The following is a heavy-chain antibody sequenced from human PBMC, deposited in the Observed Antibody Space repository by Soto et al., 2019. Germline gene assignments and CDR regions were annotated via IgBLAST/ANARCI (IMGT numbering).Heavy chain of an antibody. J-gene: IGHJ3*02. CDR2: IIPIFGTA. V-gene: IGHV1-69*12. CDR1: GGTFSSYA. D-gene: IGHD6-13*01. Sequence: QVQLVQSGAEVKKPGSSVKVSCKASGGTFSSYAISWVRQAPGQGLEWMGGIIPIFGTANYAQKFQGRVTITADESTSTADMELSSLRSEDTAVYYCATYSSSWGNDAFDIWGQGTMVTVSS. CDR3: ATYSSSWGNDAFDI.